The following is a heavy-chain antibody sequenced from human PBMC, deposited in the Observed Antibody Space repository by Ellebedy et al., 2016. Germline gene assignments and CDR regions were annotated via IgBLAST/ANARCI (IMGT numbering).Heavy chain of an antibody. J-gene: IGHJ3*02. D-gene: IGHD2-15*01. CDR1: GFIFSRYG. CDR2: MWYDGRSE. V-gene: IGHV3-33*06. Sequence: GESLKISXEASGFIFSRYGMYWVRQAPGKGLEWVAIMWYDGRSEYYPDSVKGRFTISRDNSKNTLYLQMNSLRAEDTALYYCAKDGVGAAGGDAFDIWGRGTMVTVSS. CDR3: AKDGVGAAGGDAFDI.